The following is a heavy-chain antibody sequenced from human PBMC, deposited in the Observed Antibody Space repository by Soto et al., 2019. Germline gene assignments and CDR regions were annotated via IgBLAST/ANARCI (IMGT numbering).Heavy chain of an antibody. CDR3: ARRGERWLPGGMDV. V-gene: IGHV4-59*08. Sequence: SATLSLSCPVTSCSITSYYWSWIRQPPGKGLEWIGYIYYSGSTNYNPSLKSRVTISVDTSKNQFSLKLSSVTAADTAVYYCARRGERWLPGGMDVWGQGTTVTVS. D-gene: IGHD5-12*01. CDR1: SCSITSYY. J-gene: IGHJ6*02. CDR2: IYYSGST.